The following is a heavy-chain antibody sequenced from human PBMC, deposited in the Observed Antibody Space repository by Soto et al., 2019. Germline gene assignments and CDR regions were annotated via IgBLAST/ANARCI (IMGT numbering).Heavy chain of an antibody. CDR2: IYWDDYE. D-gene: IGHD5-18*01. CDR1: GFSLTTRGVG. CDR3: AQRPRGYSYHFDY. V-gene: IGHV2-5*02. Sequence: QITLKESGPTLVKPTQTLTLTCTFSGFSLTTRGVGVGWIRPPPGKALEWLALIYWDDYEGYSPSLKSRLTIKKDTSKNQTVLTMTDMDPGDTAIYYGAQRPRGYSYHFDYWGQGALVNVSS. J-gene: IGHJ4*02.